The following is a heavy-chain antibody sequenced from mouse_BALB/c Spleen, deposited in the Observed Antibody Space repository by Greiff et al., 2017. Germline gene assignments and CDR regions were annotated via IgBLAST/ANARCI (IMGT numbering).Heavy chain of an antibody. J-gene: IGHJ3*01. Sequence: EVMLVESGGGLVQPGGSLKLSCAASGFTFSSYGMSWVRQTPDKRLELVATINSNGGSTYYPDSVKGRFTISRDNAKNTLYLQMSSLKSEDTAMYYCARAEYYVPFAYWGQGTRVTVSA. V-gene: IGHV5-6-3*01. CDR2: INSNGGST. CDR1: GFTFSSYG. D-gene: IGHD1-1*01. CDR3: ARAEYYVPFAY.